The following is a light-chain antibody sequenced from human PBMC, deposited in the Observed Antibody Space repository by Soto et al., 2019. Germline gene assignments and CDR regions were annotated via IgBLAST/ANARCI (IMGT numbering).Light chain of an antibody. Sequence: QSVLTQPSPLSGSPGQSITLSCTGTSSDVGGYNYVSWYQQHPGKAPKLMIYDVSNRPSGVSNRFSGSKSGNTASLTISGLQAEDEADYYCSSYTSSSTYVFGTGTKVTVL. J-gene: IGLJ1*01. CDR3: SSYTSSSTYV. CDR1: SSDVGGYNY. V-gene: IGLV2-14*01. CDR2: DVS.